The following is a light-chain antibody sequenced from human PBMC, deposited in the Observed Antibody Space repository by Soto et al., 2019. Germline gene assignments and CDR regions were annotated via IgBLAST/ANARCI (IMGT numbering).Light chain of an antibody. CDR2: KAS. Sequence: DIQRTKSPSTLSASVGDRVTLTCRASQSISSWLAWYQQKPGKAPKLLIYKASSLESGVPSRFSGSGSGTEFTLTIRSLQPDDFATYYCQQYNSYSPWTCGQGTKVDIK. CDR3: QQYNSYSPWT. V-gene: IGKV1-5*03. J-gene: IGKJ1*01. CDR1: QSISSW.